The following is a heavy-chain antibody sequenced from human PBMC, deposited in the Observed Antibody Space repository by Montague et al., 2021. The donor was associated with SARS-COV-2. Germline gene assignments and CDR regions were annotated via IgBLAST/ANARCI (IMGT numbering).Heavy chain of an antibody. V-gene: IGHV4-34*01. J-gene: IGHJ4*02. CDR3: AKPCSGCVCGGVSCYSPFDY. Sequence: SETLSLTCAVYSGSFSDFYWTWIRQSPGKGLEWIGEINHTGSATYNPSLKGRVTLSRDTSKNQFSLKLQSVTPADTAVYYCAKPCSGCVCGGVSCYSPFDYWGQGTLVTVSS. CDR2: INHTGSA. CDR1: SGSFSDFY. D-gene: IGHD2-15*01.